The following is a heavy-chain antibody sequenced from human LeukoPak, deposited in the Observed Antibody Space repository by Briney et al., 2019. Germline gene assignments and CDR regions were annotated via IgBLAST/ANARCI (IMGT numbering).Heavy chain of an antibody. Sequence: PGGSLRLSCSASGFIFSSYSMNWVRQAPGKGLEWVSSISSSSSYIYYADSVKGRFIISRDNAKNSLFLQMNSLRAEDTAVYYCASEGFGGSYVATWGQGTLVTVSS. CDR2: ISSSSSYI. D-gene: IGHD3-16*01. CDR1: GFIFSSYS. J-gene: IGHJ5*02. CDR3: ASEGFGGSYVAT. V-gene: IGHV3-21*01.